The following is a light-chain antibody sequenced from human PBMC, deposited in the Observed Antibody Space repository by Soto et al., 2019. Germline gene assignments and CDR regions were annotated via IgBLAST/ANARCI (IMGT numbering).Light chain of an antibody. CDR3: SLYAGTNSVV. CDR2: EVS. CDR1: SSDIGAYKF. Sequence: QSVPTQPPSASGSPGQSVAISCTGTSSDIGAYKFVSWYQQHPGKAPKLIIYEVSIRPSGVPDRFSGSKSGNTASLTVSGLLAEDEADYYCSLYAGTNSVVFGGGTTLTVL. J-gene: IGLJ2*01. V-gene: IGLV2-8*01.